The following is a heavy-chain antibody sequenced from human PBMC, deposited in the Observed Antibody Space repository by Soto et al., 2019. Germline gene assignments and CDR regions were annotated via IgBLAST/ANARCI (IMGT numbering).Heavy chain of an antibody. CDR2: ISYTSSTI. J-gene: IGHJ5*02. Sequence: EVQLVESGGGLAQPRGSLRLSCAASGFTFSTYSMNWVRQAPGKGLEWVSYISYTSSTIYYADSVKGRFTISRDNAKNSLFLQMHSLRDEDTAVYYCARDNGLAGSFDPWGQGTLVTVSS. D-gene: IGHD2-21*01. V-gene: IGHV3-48*02. CDR3: ARDNGLAGSFDP. CDR1: GFTFSTYS.